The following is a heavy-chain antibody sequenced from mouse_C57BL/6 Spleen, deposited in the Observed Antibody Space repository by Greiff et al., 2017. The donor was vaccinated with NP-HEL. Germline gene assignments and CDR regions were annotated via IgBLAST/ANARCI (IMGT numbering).Heavy chain of an antibody. Sequence: QVQLKQPGAELVKPGASVKMSCKASGYTFTSYWITWVKQRPGQGLEWIGDIYPGSGSTNYNEKFKSKATLTVDTSSSTAYMQLSSLTSEDSAVYYCARSGYYYGSSYYAMDYWGQGTSVTVSS. J-gene: IGHJ4*01. CDR2: IYPGSGST. CDR1: GYTFTSYW. CDR3: ARSGYYYGSSYYAMDY. D-gene: IGHD1-1*01. V-gene: IGHV1-55*01.